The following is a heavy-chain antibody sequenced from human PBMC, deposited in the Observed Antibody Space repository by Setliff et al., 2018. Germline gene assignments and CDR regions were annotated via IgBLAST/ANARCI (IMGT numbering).Heavy chain of an antibody. V-gene: IGHV1-69*13. Sequence: GASVKVSCKASGGTFRSDGFNWVRQAPGQGLEWMGRVIPVFRTANYAQKFQGRVTISADESMRTAYMELSSLRSEDTAVYYCARGKMDVVAVAGKYCVMDVWGQGTTGTVSS. CDR2: VIPVFRTA. CDR1: GGTFRSDG. CDR3: ARGKMDVVAVAGKYCVMDV. J-gene: IGHJ6*02. D-gene: IGHD6-19*01.